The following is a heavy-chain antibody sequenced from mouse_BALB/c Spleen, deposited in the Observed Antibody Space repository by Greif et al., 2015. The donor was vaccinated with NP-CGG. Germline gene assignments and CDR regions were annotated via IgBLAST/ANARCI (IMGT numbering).Heavy chain of an antibody. J-gene: IGHJ4*01. V-gene: IGHV5-17*02. Sequence: EVKLVESGGGLVQPGGSRKLSCAASGFTFSSFGMHWVRQAPEKGLEWVAYISSGSSTIYYADTVKGRFTISRDNPKNTLFLQMTSLRSEDTAMYYCARLGGAMDYWGQGTSVTVSS. CDR1: GFTFSSFG. CDR2: ISSGSSTI. CDR3: ARLGGAMDY.